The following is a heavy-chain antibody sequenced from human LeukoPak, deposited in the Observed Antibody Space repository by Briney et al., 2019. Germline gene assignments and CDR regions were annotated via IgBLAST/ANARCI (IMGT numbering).Heavy chain of an antibody. D-gene: IGHD1-26*01. Sequence: GESLKIPCKGSGYSFTSYWNGWVRQMPGKGLEWMGIIYPGDSDTRYSPSFQGQVTISADKSISTAYLQWSSLKASDTAMYYCARHSLYSGSYYLFDYWGQGTLVTVSS. V-gene: IGHV5-51*01. CDR3: ARHSLYSGSYYLFDY. J-gene: IGHJ4*02. CDR2: IYPGDSDT. CDR1: GYSFTSYW.